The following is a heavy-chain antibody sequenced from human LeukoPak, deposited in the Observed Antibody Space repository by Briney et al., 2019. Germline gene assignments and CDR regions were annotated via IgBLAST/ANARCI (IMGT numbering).Heavy chain of an antibody. V-gene: IGHV4-61*02. D-gene: IGHD3-22*01. Sequence: SQTLSLTCTVSGGSISSGSYYWSWIRQPAGKGLEWIGRIYTSGSTNYNPSLKSRVTISVDTSKNQFSLKLSSVTAADTAVYYCASASSGYTFDYWGQGTLVTVSS. J-gene: IGHJ4*02. CDR2: IYTSGST. CDR1: GGSISSGSYY. CDR3: ASASSGYTFDY.